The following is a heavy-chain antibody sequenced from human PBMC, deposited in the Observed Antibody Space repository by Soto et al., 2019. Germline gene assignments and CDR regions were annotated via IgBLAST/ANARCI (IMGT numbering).Heavy chain of an antibody. CDR3: ARLDYDTSTGLLYPFAC. Sequence: SEAFSHTYSVSAGSMSSSSYYWGWIRQPPGKGLEWIGSIYYSGSTYYNPSLKSRVTISIDTSKNQFSLKLSSVTAADTAVYYCARLDYDTSTGLLYPFACWGQGTLVT. CDR1: AGSMSSSSYY. CDR2: IYYSGST. D-gene: IGHD3-9*01. J-gene: IGHJ4*02. V-gene: IGHV4-39*01.